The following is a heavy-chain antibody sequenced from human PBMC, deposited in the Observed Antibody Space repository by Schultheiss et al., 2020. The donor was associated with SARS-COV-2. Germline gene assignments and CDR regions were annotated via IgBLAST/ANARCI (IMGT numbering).Heavy chain of an antibody. CDR1: GFTFSDYY. J-gene: IGHJ4*02. Sequence: GSLRLSCAASGFTFSDYYMSWIRQAPGKGLEWVSYISSSSSYTNYADSVKGRFTISRDNAKNSLYLQMNSLRAEDTAVYYCASVPYSGYDALWEGPWFDYWGQGTLVTVSS. CDR3: ASVPYSGYDALWEGPWFDY. V-gene: IGHV3-11*03. CDR2: ISSSSSYT. D-gene: IGHD5-12*01.